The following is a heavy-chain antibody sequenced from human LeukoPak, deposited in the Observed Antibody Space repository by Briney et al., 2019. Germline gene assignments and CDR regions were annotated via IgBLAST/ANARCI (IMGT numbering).Heavy chain of an antibody. CDR1: GGTFSSYA. CDR3: ARGLRITMIPTSFDY. Sequence: GASVKVSCEASGGTFSSYAISWVRQAPGQGLEWMGGIIPIFGTANYAQKFQGRVTITADESTSTAYMELSSLRSEDTAVYYCARGLRITMIPTSFDYWGQGTPVTVSS. J-gene: IGHJ4*02. V-gene: IGHV1-69*13. CDR2: IIPIFGTA. D-gene: IGHD3-22*01.